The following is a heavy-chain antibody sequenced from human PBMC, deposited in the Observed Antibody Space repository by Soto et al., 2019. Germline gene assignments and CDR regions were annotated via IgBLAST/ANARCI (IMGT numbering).Heavy chain of an antibody. V-gene: IGHV3-23*01. CDR1: GFTFSTYA. CDR2: ISGGGGST. Sequence: GGSLRLSCAVSGFTFSTYAMTWVRQGPGKGLEWVSYISGGGGSTHYADSVKGRFTISRDNSKNTVYLQMNSLRAEDTAVYYCAKNLYGMDVWGQGTTVTVSS. J-gene: IGHJ6*02. CDR3: AKNLYGMDV.